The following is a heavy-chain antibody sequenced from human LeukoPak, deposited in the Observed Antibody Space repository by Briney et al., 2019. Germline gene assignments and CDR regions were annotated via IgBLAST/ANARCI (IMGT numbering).Heavy chain of an antibody. V-gene: IGHV3-53*01. CDR3: SGYWPPDY. CDR2: IYSDGTT. D-gene: IGHD2-8*02. Sequence: PGGSLRLSCAASGFTVSGNYMNWVRQAPGKGLEWVSIIYSDGTTYYADSAKGRFTISRDNPKNTLYLQMNSLRAEDTAVYYCSGYWPPDYWGQGTLVTVSS. CDR1: GFTVSGNY. J-gene: IGHJ4*02.